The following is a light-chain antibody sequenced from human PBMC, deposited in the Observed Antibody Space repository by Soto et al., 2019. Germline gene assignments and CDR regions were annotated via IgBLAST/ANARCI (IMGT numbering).Light chain of an antibody. CDR2: VAS. CDR1: QDIRNY. J-gene: IGKJ4*01. V-gene: IGKV1-27*01. CDR3: QKYDSAPLT. Sequence: DIQMTQSPSSLSASVGDRVTITCRPSQDIRNYLAWYQQKPGQVPKLLIYVASTLQSGVPSRFSGSGSGTEFTLTITSLQPEDVATYYCQKYDSAPLTFSGGTRIEL.